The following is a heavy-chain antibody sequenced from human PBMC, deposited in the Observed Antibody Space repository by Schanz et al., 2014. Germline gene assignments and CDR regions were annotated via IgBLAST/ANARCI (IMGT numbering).Heavy chain of an antibody. J-gene: IGHJ4*02. V-gene: IGHV3-9*01. D-gene: IGHD3-10*01. Sequence: EVQLLESGGGLVQPGGSLRLSCAASGFTFSSYAMSWVRQAPGKGLEWVSVISWNSGTIGYADSVKGRFTISRDNAKNSLYLQMNSLRAEDTALYYCARIGGSVFDYWAQGTLVTVSS. CDR3: ARIGGSVFDY. CDR2: ISWNSGTI. CDR1: GFTFSSYA.